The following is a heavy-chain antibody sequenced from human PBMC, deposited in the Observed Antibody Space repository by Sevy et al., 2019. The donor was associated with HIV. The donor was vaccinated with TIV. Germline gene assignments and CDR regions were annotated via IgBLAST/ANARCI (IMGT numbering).Heavy chain of an antibody. D-gene: IGHD1-1*01. V-gene: IGHV4-59*08. CDR3: ARQGSTYYFDY. CDR1: GGSISTYY. J-gene: IGHJ4*02. CDR2: IYYTGST. Sequence: SETLSLTCTVSGGSISTYYWNWIRQTPGKGLEWIAYIYYTGSTKYNPSLKSRVTISVDTSKNQFSPKLSSVTAADTAVYYCARQGSTYYFDYWGQGTLVTVSS.